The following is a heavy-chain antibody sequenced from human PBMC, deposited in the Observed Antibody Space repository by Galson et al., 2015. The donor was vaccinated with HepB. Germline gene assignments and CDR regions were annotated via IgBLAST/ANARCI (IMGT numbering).Heavy chain of an antibody. CDR2: TYYRSRWYN. Sequence: CAISGDSVSSHSGAWNWIRQSPSRGLEWLGRTYYRSRWYNDYAPSLKSRITINPDTSKNQFSLKLSSVTAADTAVYYCARDLFRGSYRPERGPLIPGVFDPWGQGTLVTVSS. CDR1: GDSVSSHSGA. CDR3: ARDLFRGSYRPERGPLIPGVFDP. J-gene: IGHJ5*02. D-gene: IGHD1-26*01. V-gene: IGHV6-1*01.